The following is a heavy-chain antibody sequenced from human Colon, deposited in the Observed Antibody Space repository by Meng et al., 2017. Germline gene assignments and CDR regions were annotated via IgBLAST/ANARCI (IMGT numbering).Heavy chain of an antibody. V-gene: IGHV3-66*02. J-gene: IGHJ6*02. CDR2: IYRGGSI. D-gene: IGHD2-21*02. CDR1: GFTVNTNY. CDR3: AREGVCGGDRFCYTYELDI. Sequence: GESLKISCLASGFTVNTNYLTWVRQAPGKGLEWVSLIYRGGSIFYADSVKGRFGISRDNSKNSVYLQMNSLRPADTAVYFCAREGVCGGDRFCYTYELDIWGPGTTVTVSS.